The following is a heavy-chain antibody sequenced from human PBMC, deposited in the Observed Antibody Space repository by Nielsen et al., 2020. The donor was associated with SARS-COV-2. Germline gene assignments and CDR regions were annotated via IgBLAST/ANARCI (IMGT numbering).Heavy chain of an antibody. J-gene: IGHJ6*02. D-gene: IGHD3-16*01. Sequence: GGSLRLSCAASGFTFSSHGIHWVRQAPGKGLQWVAVISYDGINKYYIESVRRRFTISRDNSKHTLYLQMNSLRAEDTAVYYYARERFGGGMDVWGQGTTVTVSS. V-gene: IGHV3-30*03. CDR3: ARERFGGGMDV. CDR1: GFTFSSHG. CDR2: ISYDGINK.